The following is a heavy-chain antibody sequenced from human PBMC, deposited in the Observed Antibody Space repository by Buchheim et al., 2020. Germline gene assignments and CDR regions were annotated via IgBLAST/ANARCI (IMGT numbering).Heavy chain of an antibody. CDR1: GGSISSGDYY. Sequence: QVQLQESGPGLVKPSQTLSLTCTVSGGSISSGDYYWSWIRQPPGKGLEWIGYIYYSGSTYYNPSLKSRVTISLATSKNPLFLKLSSVTAADTAVYYCARVFRDYVWGSYRKSPPYYYGMDVWGQGTT. J-gene: IGHJ6*02. V-gene: IGHV4-30-4*01. D-gene: IGHD3-16*01. CDR2: IYYSGST. CDR3: ARVFRDYVWGSYRKSPPYYYGMDV.